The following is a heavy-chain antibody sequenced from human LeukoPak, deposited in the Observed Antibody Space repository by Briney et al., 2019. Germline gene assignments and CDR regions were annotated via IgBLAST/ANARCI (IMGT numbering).Heavy chain of an antibody. CDR3: ASPVTTVTMALRY. CDR2: IYSGGST. D-gene: IGHD4-17*01. CDR1: GFTVSSNY. Sequence: GGSLRLSCAASGFTVSSNYMSWVRQAPGKGLEWVSVIYSGGSTYYADSVKGRFTISRDNSKNTLYLQMKSLRAEDTAVYYCASPVTTVTMALRYWGQGTLVTVSS. J-gene: IGHJ4*02. V-gene: IGHV3-66*01.